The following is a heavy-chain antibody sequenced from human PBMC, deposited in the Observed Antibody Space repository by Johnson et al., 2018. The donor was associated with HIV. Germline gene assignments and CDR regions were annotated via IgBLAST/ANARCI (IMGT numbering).Heavy chain of an antibody. CDR3: AKDSPPHDDFGRFDAFDI. V-gene: IGHV3-30-3*01. Sequence: QVQLVESGGGVVQPGRSLRLSCAASGFTFSSYAMHWVRQAPGKGLEWVAVISYDGSNKYYADSVKGRFTISRDNSKNTLYLQMNGLRAEDTAVYYCAKDSPPHDDFGRFDAFDIWGQGTMVTVSS. D-gene: IGHD4-17*01. CDR2: ISYDGSNK. CDR1: GFTFSSYA. J-gene: IGHJ3*02.